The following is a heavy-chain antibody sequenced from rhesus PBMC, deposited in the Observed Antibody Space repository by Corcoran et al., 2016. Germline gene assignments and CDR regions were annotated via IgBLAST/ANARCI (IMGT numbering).Heavy chain of an antibody. CDR2: ISSDGGST. V-gene: IGHV3S5*01. CDR3: AKDRFDY. CDR1: GSTFSRNG. Sequence: EVQLVESGGGLVRPGGSRRLSWSAAGSTFSRNGMIWVRQAPAKGLEWVSYISSDGGSTSYTDSVKGRFTISRDNSKNTLSLQMNSLRPEDTAVYYCAKDRFDYWGQGVLVTVSS. J-gene: IGHJ4*01.